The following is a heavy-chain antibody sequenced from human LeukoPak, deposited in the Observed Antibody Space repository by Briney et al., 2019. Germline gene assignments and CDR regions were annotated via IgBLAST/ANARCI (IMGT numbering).Heavy chain of an antibody. CDR1: GFTFDDYS. CDR2: ISWNSGSI. Sequence: GGSLRLSCAASGFTFDDYSMHWVRRAPGKGLEWVSGISWNSGSIGYADSVKGRFTISRDNAKNSLYLQMNSLRAEDMALYYCAESLGSSNYGDQPFDYWGQGTLVTVSS. CDR3: AESLGSSNYGDQPFDY. J-gene: IGHJ4*02. D-gene: IGHD4-17*01. V-gene: IGHV3-9*03.